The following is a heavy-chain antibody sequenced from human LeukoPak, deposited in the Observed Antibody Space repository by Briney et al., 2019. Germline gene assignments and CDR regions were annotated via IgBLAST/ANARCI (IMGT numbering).Heavy chain of an antibody. J-gene: IGHJ2*01. CDR2: IYNNGRT. Sequence: SETLSLTCTVSGGSISSSSYYWGWIRQPPGKGLEWIGYIYNNGRTNYNPSLKSRVTISVDTSKNQFSLRLTSVTAADTAVYYCARDPGSSGYWYFDLWGRGTLVTVSS. CDR1: GGSISSSSYY. V-gene: IGHV4-61*01. CDR3: ARDPGSSGYWYFDL. D-gene: IGHD6-19*01.